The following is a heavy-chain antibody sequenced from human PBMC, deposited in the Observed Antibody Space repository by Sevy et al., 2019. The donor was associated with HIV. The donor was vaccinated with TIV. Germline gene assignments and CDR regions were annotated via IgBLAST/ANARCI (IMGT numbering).Heavy chain of an antibody. CDR2: IYYNGNT. D-gene: IGHD1-26*01. V-gene: IGHV4-59*08. CDR1: GGSITSLY. Sequence: SETLSLTCTVSGGSITSLYWGWIRQPPGKGLEWIANIYYNGNTNYNPSLKSRVTISLDTSKNQFSLRLSSVTAADTAIYYCAGDTAWGRGYSWGQGTLVTVSS. CDR3: AGDTAWGRGYS. J-gene: IGHJ4*02.